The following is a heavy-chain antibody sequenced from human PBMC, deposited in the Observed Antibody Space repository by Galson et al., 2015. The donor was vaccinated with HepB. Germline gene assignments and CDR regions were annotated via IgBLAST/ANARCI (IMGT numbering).Heavy chain of an antibody. D-gene: IGHD3-3*01. CDR1: GYTFTSYG. V-gene: IGHV1-18*01. J-gene: IGHJ6*03. Sequence: SVKVSCKASGYTFTSYGISWVRQAPGQGLEWMGWISAYNGNTNYAQKLQGRVTMTTDTSTSTAYMELRSLRSDDTAVYYCAREDASGLYYDFWSGYYTGYYYYYMDVWGKGTTVTVSS. CDR3: AREDASGLYYDFWSGYYTGYYYYYMDV. CDR2: ISAYNGNT.